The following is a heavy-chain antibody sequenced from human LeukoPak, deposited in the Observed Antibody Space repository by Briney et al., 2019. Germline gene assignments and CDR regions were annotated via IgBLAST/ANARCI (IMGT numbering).Heavy chain of an antibody. J-gene: IGHJ6*03. CDR2: IIPIFGSA. V-gene: IGHV1-69*13. Sequence: SVKVSCKASGGTFTSFGISWVRQAPGQGLGWMGGIIPIFGSANYAPKFQGRVTITADASTTTAYMELSRLRPEDTAVYYCARSSGEMATIDYYYYMDVWGIGTTVTVSS. CDR1: GGTFTSFG. D-gene: IGHD5-24*01. CDR3: ARSSGEMATIDYYYYMDV.